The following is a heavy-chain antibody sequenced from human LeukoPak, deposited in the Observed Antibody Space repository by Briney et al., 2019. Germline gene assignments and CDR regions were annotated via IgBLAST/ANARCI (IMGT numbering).Heavy chain of an antibody. CDR2: IIPFFGTA. J-gene: IGHJ4*02. CDR1: GGSFSSYS. V-gene: IGHV1-69*05. CDR3: ARFVAAACYFDF. Sequence: ASVKVSCKASGGSFSSYSISWVRQTPGQGLELMGRIIPFFGTANYAQKFQGRVTITTDEFTSTAYMELSSLRSEDTAVYYCARFVAAACYFDFWGQGTLVTVSS. D-gene: IGHD6-13*01.